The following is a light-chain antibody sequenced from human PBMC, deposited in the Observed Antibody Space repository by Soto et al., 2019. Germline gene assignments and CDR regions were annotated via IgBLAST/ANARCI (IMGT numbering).Light chain of an antibody. Sequence: EIVMTQSPATLSVSPGERAPLSCRASQSVSSDFSWYQQKPGQAARLLIYGGFTRATGIPDRFSGSGSGTDFSLTISRLEPEDYAVYFCQQFRSSYPWTFGGGTKVDIK. V-gene: IGKV3-20*01. J-gene: IGKJ4*02. CDR1: QSVSSD. CDR2: GGF. CDR3: QQFRSSYPWT.